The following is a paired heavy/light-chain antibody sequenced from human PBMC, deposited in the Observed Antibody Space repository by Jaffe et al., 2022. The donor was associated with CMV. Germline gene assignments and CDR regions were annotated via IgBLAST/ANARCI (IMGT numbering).Heavy chain of an antibody. CDR1: GGSISSGGYY. CDR2: IYYSGST. D-gene: IGHD6-19*01. V-gene: IGHV4-31*03. J-gene: IGHJ4*02. Sequence: QVQLQESGPGLVKPSQTLSLTCTVSGGSISSGGYYWSWIRQHPGKGLEWIGYIYYSGSTYYNPSLKSRVTISVDTSKNQFSLKLSSVTAADTAVYYCARAHNPAIAVAGTPLGYFDYWGQGTLVTVSS. CDR3: ARAHNPAIAVAGTPLGYFDY.
Light chain of an antibody. CDR1: QSVSSSY. V-gene: IGKV3-20*01. CDR3: QQYGSSPQYT. CDR2: GAS. J-gene: IGKJ2*01. Sequence: EIVLTQSPGTLSLSPGERATLSCRASQSVSSSYLAWYQQKPGQAPRLLIYGASSRATGIPDRFSGSGSGTDFTLTISRLEPEDFAVYYCQQYGSSPQYTFGQGTKLEIK.